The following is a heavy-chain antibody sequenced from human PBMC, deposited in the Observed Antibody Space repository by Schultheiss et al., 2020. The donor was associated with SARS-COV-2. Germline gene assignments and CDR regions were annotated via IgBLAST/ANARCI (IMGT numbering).Heavy chain of an antibody. Sequence: TLSLTCTVSGGSISSGGYYWSWIRQHPGKGLEWIGYIYYSGSTYYNPSLKSRVTISVDTSKNQFSLKLSSVTAADTAVYYCARGDYGDYGYFDLWGRGTLVTVSS. CDR1: GGSISSGGYY. J-gene: IGHJ2*01. CDR3: ARGDYGDYGYFDL. D-gene: IGHD4-17*01. V-gene: IGHV4-31*03. CDR2: IYYSGST.